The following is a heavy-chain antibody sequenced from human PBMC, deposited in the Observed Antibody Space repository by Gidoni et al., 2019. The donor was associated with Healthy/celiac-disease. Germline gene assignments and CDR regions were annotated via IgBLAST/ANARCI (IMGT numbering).Heavy chain of an antibody. J-gene: IGHJ1*01. V-gene: IGHV1-69*01. CDR1: GGTFSSYA. Sequence: QVQLVQSGAEVKKPGSSVKLSCKASGGTFSSYAISWVRQAPGQGLEWMGRIIPIFGTENYAQKFQGRVTITADESTSTAYMELSSLRSEDTAVYYCASGQGSGYYSIQYFQHWGQGTLVTVSS. D-gene: IGHD3-22*01. CDR2: IIPIFGTE. CDR3: ASGQGSGYYSIQYFQH.